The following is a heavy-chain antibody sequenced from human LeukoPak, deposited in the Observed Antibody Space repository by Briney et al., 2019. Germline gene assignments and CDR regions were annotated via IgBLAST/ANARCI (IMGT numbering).Heavy chain of an antibody. CDR2: ISSSSSYI. CDR1: GFTFSSYS. CDR3: ARAADYYDSSGYYSYFDY. D-gene: IGHD3-22*01. Sequence: RGSLRLSCAASGFTFSSYSMNWVRQAPGKGLEWVSSISSSSSYIYYADSVKGRFTISRDNARNSLYLQMNSLRAEDTAVYYCARAADYYDSSGYYSYFDYWGQGTLVTVSS. J-gene: IGHJ4*02. V-gene: IGHV3-21*01.